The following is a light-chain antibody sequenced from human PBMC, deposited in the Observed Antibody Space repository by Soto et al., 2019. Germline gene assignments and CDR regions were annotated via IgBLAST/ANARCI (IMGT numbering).Light chain of an antibody. V-gene: IGLV2-14*01. CDR1: SSDVGAYNY. J-gene: IGLJ1*01. CDR3: GSYTSRNTLV. Sequence: QSALTQPASVSGSPGQWITISCTGTSSDVGAYNYVSWYHQHPGTAPKLMIFEVSDRPSGVSNRFSGSQSGNSASLTISEHQDEDEADYYSGSYTSRNTLVFGGGTKVTVL. CDR2: EVS.